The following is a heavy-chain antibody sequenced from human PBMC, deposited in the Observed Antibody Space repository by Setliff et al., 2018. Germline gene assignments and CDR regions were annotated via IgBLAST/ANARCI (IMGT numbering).Heavy chain of an antibody. V-gene: IGHV1-2*06. CDR1: GYTFTGYY. Sequence: ASVKVSCKASGYTFTGYYMHWVRQAPGQGLEWMGRINPNSGGTNYAQKFQGRVTMTRDTSISTAYMELSRLRSDDTAVYYCAKSGSGYYTYYYMDVWGKGTTVTVSS. CDR2: INPNSGGT. J-gene: IGHJ6*03. D-gene: IGHD3-3*01. CDR3: AKSGSGYYTYYYMDV.